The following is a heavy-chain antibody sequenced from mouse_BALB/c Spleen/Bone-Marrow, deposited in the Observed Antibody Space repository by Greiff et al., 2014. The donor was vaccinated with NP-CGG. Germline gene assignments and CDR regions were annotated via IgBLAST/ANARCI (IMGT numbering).Heavy chain of an antibody. V-gene: IGHV7-3*02. CDR2: IRNKANGYTT. J-gene: IGHJ2*01. D-gene: IGHD2-3*01. CDR3: ARDRGLIRLDY. CDR1: GFTFTDYY. Sequence: DVKLVESGGGLVQPGGSLRLSWATSGFTFTDYYMSWVRQPPGKALEWLGFIRNKANGYTTEYSASVKGRFTISRDNSQSILYLQMNTLRAEDSATYYCARDRGLIRLDYWGQGTTLTVSS.